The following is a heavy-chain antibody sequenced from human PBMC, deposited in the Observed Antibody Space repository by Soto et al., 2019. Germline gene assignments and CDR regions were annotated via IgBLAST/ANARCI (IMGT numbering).Heavy chain of an antibody. CDR2: IIPFLGTT. D-gene: IGHD6-6*01. V-gene: IGHV1-69*06. Sequence: QVHMVQSGAEVKKPGASVKVSCRPSGGTFSSNGVSWVRQAPGLGLEWMGLIIPFLGTTNYAEKCQDRVNITADTSTHTDYMDLISLRSEDTAVYYCAREGYSSSSSSSVLGSWCKVTLVTVSS. CDR3: AREGYSSSSSSSVLGS. J-gene: IGHJ4*02. CDR1: GGTFSSNG.